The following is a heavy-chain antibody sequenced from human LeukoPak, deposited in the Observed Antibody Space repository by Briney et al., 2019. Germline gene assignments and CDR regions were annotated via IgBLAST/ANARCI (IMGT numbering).Heavy chain of an antibody. D-gene: IGHD5-18*01. CDR2: IYYSGST. V-gene: IGHV4-59*01. Sequence: PSETLSLTCSVSGGSISSYYWSWIRQPPGKGLEWIGYIYYSGSTTYNPSLTSRVTISVDTSKNQLSLRLSSVTAADTAVYYCARGGYSYGSLVVFDYWGQGTLVTVCS. J-gene: IGHJ4*02. CDR1: GGSISSYY. CDR3: ARGGYSYGSLVVFDY.